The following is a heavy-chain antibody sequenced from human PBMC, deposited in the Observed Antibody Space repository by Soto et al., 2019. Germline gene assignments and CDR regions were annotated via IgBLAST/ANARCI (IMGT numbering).Heavy chain of an antibody. CDR1: GGSFSGYY. Sequence: QVQLQQWGAGLLKPSETLSLTCAVYGGSFSGYYWSWIRQPPGKVLEWIGEINHSGSTNYNPSLKGRVTISVYTSKNQFSLKLSSVTAADTAVYYCAIGSVGRYSYYYMDVWGKGTTVTVSS. J-gene: IGHJ6*03. D-gene: IGHD2-15*01. V-gene: IGHV4-34*01. CDR3: AIGSVGRYSYYYMDV. CDR2: INHSGST.